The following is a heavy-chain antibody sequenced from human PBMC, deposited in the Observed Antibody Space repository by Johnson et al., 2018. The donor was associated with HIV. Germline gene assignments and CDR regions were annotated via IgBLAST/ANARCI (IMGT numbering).Heavy chain of an antibody. CDR1: GFTFSSYG. J-gene: IGHJ3*02. Sequence: QMQLVESGGGVVQPGRSLRLSCAASGFTFSSYGMHWVRQAPGKGLEWVAVISYDGSNKYYADSVKGRFTISRDNSKNTLNLQMNSLRAEDTAVYYCARLRSGNRAFDIWGQGTMVTVSS. D-gene: IGHD2-15*01. CDR2: ISYDGSNK. CDR3: ARLRSGNRAFDI. V-gene: IGHV3-30*03.